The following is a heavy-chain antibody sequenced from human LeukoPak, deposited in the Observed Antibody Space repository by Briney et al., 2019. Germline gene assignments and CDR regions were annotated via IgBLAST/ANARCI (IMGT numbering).Heavy chain of an antibody. CDR2: ISAYNGNT. V-gene: IGHV1-18*01. D-gene: IGHD1-20*01. Sequence: ASVKVSCKASGGTFSSYAISWVRQAPGQGLEWMGWISAYNGNTNYAQKLQGRVTMTTDTSTSTAYMELRSLRSDDTAVYYCARARAGITGTTRAFDIWGQGTMVTVSS. J-gene: IGHJ3*02. CDR1: GGTFSSYA. CDR3: ARARAGITGTTRAFDI.